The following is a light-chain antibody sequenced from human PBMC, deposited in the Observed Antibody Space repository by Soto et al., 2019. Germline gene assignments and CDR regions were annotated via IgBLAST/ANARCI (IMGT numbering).Light chain of an antibody. CDR1: SSDVGSYNL. CDR2: EVS. V-gene: IGLV2-23*02. Sequence: QSALTQPASVSGSPGQSITISCTGTSSDVGSYNLVSWYQQHPGKAPKLMIYEVSKWPSGVSNRFSSSKSGNTASLTISGPQAEDEADYYCCSYAGSSTFVVFGGGTKLTVL. CDR3: CSYAGSSTFVV. J-gene: IGLJ2*01.